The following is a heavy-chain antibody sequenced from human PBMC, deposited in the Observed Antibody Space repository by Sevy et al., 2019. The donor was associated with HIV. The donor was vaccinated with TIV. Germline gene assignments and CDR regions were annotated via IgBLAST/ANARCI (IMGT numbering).Heavy chain of an antibody. D-gene: IGHD6-13*01. CDR2: ISYDGSNK. CDR3: ARDLGQQLAYYYYGMDV. Sequence: GGSLRLSCVASGFTFSSYAMHWVRQAPGKGLEWVAVISYDGSNKYYADSVKGRFTISRDNSKNTLYLQMNSLRAEDTAVYYCARDLGQQLAYYYYGMDVWGQGTTVTVSS. CDR1: GFTFSSYA. V-gene: IGHV3-30-3*01. J-gene: IGHJ6*02.